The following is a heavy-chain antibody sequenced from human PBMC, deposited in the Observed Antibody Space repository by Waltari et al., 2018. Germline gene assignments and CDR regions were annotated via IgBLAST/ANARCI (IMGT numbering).Heavy chain of an antibody. CDR3: ARSVVVAATRSQFDY. CDR2: IYYSGST. Sequence: QLQLQESGPGLVKPSETLSLTCTVPGGSISSSSYYWGWIRQPPGKGLEWIGSIYYSGSTYYNPSLKSRVTISVDTSKNQFSLKLSSVTAADTAVYYCARSVVVAATRSQFDYWGQGTLVTVSS. V-gene: IGHV4-39*07. J-gene: IGHJ4*02. D-gene: IGHD2-15*01. CDR1: GGSISSSSYY.